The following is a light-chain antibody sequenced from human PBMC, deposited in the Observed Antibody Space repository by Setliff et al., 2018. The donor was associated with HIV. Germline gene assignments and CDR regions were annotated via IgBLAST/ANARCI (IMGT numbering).Light chain of an antibody. CDR1: SSDVGAYNY. CDR2: DVS. Sequence: SALTQPRSVSGSPGQSVTLSRTGSSSDVGAYNYVSWYQHYPGKAPKLVIYDVSKRPSGVPDRFSGSKSGDTASLTISGLQSEDEADYYCCSYAGTYTYIFGSGTKVTV. J-gene: IGLJ1*01. V-gene: IGLV2-11*01. CDR3: CSYAGTYTYI.